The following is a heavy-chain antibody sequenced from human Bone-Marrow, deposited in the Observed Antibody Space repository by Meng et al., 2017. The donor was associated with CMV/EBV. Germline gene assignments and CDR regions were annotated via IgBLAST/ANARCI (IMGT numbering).Heavy chain of an antibody. J-gene: IGHJ4*02. V-gene: IGHV4-39*07. CDR3: ARASGGSYY. D-gene: IGHD1-26*01. CDR1: GDSYSSSSCY. CDR2: IYYSGNT. Sequence: SLPCTVSGDSYSSSSCYWGFIRQPPGRGLEWIGNIYYSGNTYYNPSLKSRGTISMDTSKNQFSLKLTSVTAADTAVYYCARASGGSYYWGQGTLVTVSS.